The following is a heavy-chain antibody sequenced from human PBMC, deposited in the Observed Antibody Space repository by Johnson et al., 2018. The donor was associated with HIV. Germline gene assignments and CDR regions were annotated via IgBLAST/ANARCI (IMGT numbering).Heavy chain of an antibody. CDR1: GFRFDDYG. CDR2: VNWNGVST. V-gene: IGHV3-20*04. J-gene: IGHJ3*02. D-gene: IGHD5-24*01. CDR3: AREMATIRGYAFDI. Sequence: VQLVESGGGVVRPGGSLRLSCEGSGFRFDDYGMSWVRQAPGKGLDWVSGVNWNGVSTNYADSVKGRFRISRDNVKNSLYLQMDSLRAEDTAFYYCAREMATIRGYAFDIWGQGTMVTVSS.